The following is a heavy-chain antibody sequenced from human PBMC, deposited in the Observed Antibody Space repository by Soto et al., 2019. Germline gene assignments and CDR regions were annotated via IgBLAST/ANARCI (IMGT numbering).Heavy chain of an antibody. CDR2: IYHSGST. Sequence: SETLSLTCAVSGGSISSSNWWSWVRQPPGKGLEWIGEIYHSGSTNYNPSLKSRVTISVDKSKNQFSLKLSSVTAADTAVYYCAYGSGSYYNLYYYYYGMDVWGQGTTVTVSS. CDR3: AYGSGSYYNLYYYYYGMDV. J-gene: IGHJ6*02. D-gene: IGHD3-10*01. CDR1: GGSISSSNW. V-gene: IGHV4-4*02.